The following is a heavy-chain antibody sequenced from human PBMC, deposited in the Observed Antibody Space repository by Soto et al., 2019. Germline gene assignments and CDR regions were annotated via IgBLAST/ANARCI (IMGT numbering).Heavy chain of an antibody. CDR2: INAGDGNT. V-gene: IGHV1-3*01. CDR1: GYTFTGYA. J-gene: IGHJ4*02. D-gene: IGHD6-19*01. CDR3: ARAVAVAADFDY. Sequence: ASVKVSCKASGYTFTGYAMHWVRQAPGQRLEWMGWINAGDGNTKYSQKFQGRVTITRDTSASTAYMELSSLRSEDTAVYYCARAVAVAADFDYWGQGTLVTVSS.